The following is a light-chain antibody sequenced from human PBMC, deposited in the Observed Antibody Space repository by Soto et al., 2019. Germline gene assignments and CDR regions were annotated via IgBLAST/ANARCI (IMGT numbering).Light chain of an antibody. CDR2: DAS. CDR1: QSISSW. V-gene: IGKV1-5*01. Sequence: DIQMTQSPSTLSASVGDRVTITCRASQSISSWLAWYQQKPGKAPKLLIYDASSLESGVPSRFSGSGSGTEFPLTISSLQPDDFATYYCQQYNSYPTSTFGQGTKVEIK. J-gene: IGKJ1*01. CDR3: QQYNSYPTST.